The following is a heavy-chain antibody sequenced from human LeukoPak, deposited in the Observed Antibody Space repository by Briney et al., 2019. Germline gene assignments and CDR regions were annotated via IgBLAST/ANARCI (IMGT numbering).Heavy chain of an antibody. Sequence: GGSLKLSCAASGFTFSSYWMSWVRQAPGKGLEWVANIKQDGSEKYYVDSVKGRFTISRDNSKNTLYLHLNSLRAEDTAVYYCARETGLRTFDYWGQGTLVTVSS. CDR2: IKQDGSEK. D-gene: IGHD4-17*01. CDR1: GFTFSSYW. V-gene: IGHV3-7*01. J-gene: IGHJ4*02. CDR3: ARETGLRTFDY.